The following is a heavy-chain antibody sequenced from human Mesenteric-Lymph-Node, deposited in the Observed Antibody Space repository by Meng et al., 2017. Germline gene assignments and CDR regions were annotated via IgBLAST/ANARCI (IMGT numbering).Heavy chain of an antibody. CDR1: GGSFSGYY. J-gene: IGHJ3*02. Sequence: SETLSLTCAVYGGSFSGYYWSWIRQPPGKGLEWIGSIYYSGSTYYNPSLKSRVTISVDTSKNQFSLKLSSVTAADTAVYYCAREGAVLLWFGEKTGAFDIWGQGTMVTVSS. D-gene: IGHD3-10*01. V-gene: IGHV4-34*01. CDR2: IYYSGST. CDR3: AREGAVLLWFGEKTGAFDI.